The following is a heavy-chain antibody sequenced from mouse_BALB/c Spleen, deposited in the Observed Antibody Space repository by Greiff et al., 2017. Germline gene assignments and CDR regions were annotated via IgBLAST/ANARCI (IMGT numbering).Heavy chain of an antibody. D-gene: IGHD2-14*01. CDR2: ISDGGSYT. V-gene: IGHV5-4*02. Sequence: EVMLVESGGGLVKPGGSLKLSCAASGFTFSDYYMYWVRQTPEKRLEWVATISDGGSYTYYPDSVKGRFTISRDNAKNNLYLQMSSLKSEDTAMYYCARDQSDRAWFAYWGQGTLVTVSA. CDR3: ARDQSDRAWFAY. CDR1: GFTFSDYY. J-gene: IGHJ3*01.